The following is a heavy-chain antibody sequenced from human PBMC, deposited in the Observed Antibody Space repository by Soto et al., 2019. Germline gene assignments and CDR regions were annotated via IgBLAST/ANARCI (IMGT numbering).Heavy chain of an antibody. Sequence: SETLSLPCTVSSASVSSGSYCWSSIRQPPGKGLEWIGNFHNGGGTDYNPYLKSRVTISVDTSKNQFSLKLSSVIAADTAVYYCARTNSRGHWAAWYWGQGTLVTVSS. CDR2: FHNGGGT. V-gene: IGHV4-61*01. CDR1: SASVSSGSYC. J-gene: IGHJ4*02. CDR3: ARTNSRGHWAAWY. D-gene: IGHD3-22*01.